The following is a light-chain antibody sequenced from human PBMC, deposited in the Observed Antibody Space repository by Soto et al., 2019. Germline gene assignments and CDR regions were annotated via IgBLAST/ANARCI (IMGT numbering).Light chain of an antibody. CDR3: QSYDSSLSGWV. CDR1: SSNIGAGYD. Sequence: QSVLTQPPSVSGAPGQRVTISCTRSSSNIGAGYDVHWYHQLPGTAPKLLIYGNSNRPSGVPDRFSGSKSGTSASLAITGLQAEDEADYYCQSYDSSLSGWVFGGGTKVTVL. V-gene: IGLV1-40*01. J-gene: IGLJ2*01. CDR2: GNS.